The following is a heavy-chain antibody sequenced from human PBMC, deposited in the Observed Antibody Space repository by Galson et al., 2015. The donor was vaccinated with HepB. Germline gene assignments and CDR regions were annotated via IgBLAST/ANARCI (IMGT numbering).Heavy chain of an antibody. V-gene: IGHV3-21*01. CDR3: ARGGEDIVVVVAATPEDNWFDP. Sequence: SLRLSCAASGFTFSSYSMNWVRQAPGKGLEWVSSISSSSSYIYYADSVKGRFTISRDNAKNSLYLQMNSLRAEDTAVYYCARGGEDIVVVVAATPEDNWFDPWGQGTLVTVSS. D-gene: IGHD2-15*01. J-gene: IGHJ5*02. CDR2: ISSSSSYI. CDR1: GFTFSSYS.